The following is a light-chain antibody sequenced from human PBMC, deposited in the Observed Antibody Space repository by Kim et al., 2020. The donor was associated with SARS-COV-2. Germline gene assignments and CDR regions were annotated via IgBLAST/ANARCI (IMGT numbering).Light chain of an antibody. CDR1: QGISNY. CDR2: GAS. CDR3: QKYDSGPYT. Sequence: IQMTQSPSSLSASVGDSVTITCRASQGISNYLAWYQEKPGKVPKLLIYGASTLQPGVPSRFSGTGSETDFTLTINTLQPEDVATYYCQKYDSGPYTFGQGTKLEI. V-gene: IGKV1-27*01. J-gene: IGKJ2*01.